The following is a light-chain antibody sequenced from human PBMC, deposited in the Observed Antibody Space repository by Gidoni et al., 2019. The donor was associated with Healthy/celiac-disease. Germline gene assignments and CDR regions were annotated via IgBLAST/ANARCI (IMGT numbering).Light chain of an antibody. CDR2: GAS. CDR3: QQYGSSPLT. Sequence: ELVLTQSPGPMSLSPGERATPSCRPSQSVSSSYLAWYQQKPGQAPRLLIYGASSRATGIPDRFSGSGSGTDFTLTISRVEPEDFAVYYCQQYGSSPLTFGGGTKVEIK. CDR1: QSVSSSY. V-gene: IGKV3-20*01. J-gene: IGKJ4*01.